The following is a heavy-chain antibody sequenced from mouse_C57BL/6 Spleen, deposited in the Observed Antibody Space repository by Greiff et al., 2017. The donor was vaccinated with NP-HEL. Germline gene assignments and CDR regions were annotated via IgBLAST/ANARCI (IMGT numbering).Heavy chain of an antibody. V-gene: IGHV3-6*01. CDR3: ARDRNGNLYWYFDV. D-gene: IGHD2-1*01. Sequence: EVQLQESGPGLVKPSQSLSLTCSVTGYSITSGYYWNWIRQFPGNKLEWMGYISYDGSNNYNPSLKNRISITRDTSKNQFFLKLNSVTTEDTATNYCARDRNGNLYWYFDVWGTGTTVTVSS. J-gene: IGHJ1*03. CDR2: ISYDGSN. CDR1: GYSITSGYY.